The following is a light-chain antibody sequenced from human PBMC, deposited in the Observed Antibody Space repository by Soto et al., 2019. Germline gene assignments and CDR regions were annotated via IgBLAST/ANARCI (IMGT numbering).Light chain of an antibody. V-gene: IGKV1-5*03. Sequence: DIQMTQSPSSLSASIGDRVTITCEASQNITNNLSWYQQKPGKAPNLLIYKASTLASWVPSSFSGSGSGTEFTLTINSLQPDDFATYYCQQYHIHSGTVGQGTKVDIK. CDR3: QQYHIHSGT. CDR1: QNITNN. CDR2: KAS. J-gene: IGKJ1*01.